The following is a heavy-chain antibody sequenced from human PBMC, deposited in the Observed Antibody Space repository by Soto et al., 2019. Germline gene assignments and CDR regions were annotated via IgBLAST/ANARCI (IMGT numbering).Heavy chain of an antibody. D-gene: IGHD1-7*01. J-gene: IGHJ4*02. V-gene: IGHV3-48*03. CDR2: IRGGGSPI. Sequence: EVQLVESGGGLVQPGGSLRLSCAASRFTFSAYEMNWVRQAPGKGLEWISYIRGGGSPIYYAESVKGRFTVSRDDAKKSLYLQMNSLGVEDTAIYYCATKMFGTTYFSNWGQGTLVAVSS. CDR1: RFTFSAYE. CDR3: ATKMFGTTYFSN.